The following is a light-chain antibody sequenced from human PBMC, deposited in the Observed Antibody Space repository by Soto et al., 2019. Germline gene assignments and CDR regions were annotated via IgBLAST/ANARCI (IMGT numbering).Light chain of an antibody. J-gene: IGKJ5*01. CDR3: QQAYSFPIT. CDR2: AAS. V-gene: IGKV1D-12*01. CDR1: QDISSW. Sequence: DIQVTQSPSSVSASVGDRVTITCRASQDISSWLAWYLQKPGKAPKLLISAASGLQSGVPSRFSGSGSGTDFTLTISSLQPEDFATYYCQQAYSFPITFGQGTRLEIK.